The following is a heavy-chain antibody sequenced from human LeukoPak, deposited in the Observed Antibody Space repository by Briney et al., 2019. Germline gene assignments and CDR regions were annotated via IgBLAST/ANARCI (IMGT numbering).Heavy chain of an antibody. J-gene: IGHJ4*02. CDR1: GGSISSGDYY. CDR2: IYYSGST. D-gene: IGHD2-15*01. CDR3: GGSDIVVVVAAIEFRY. V-gene: IGHV4-39*07. Sequence: PSQTLSLTCTVSGGSISSGDYYWSWIRQPPGKGLEWIGSIYYSGSTYYNPSLKSRVTISVDTSKNQFSLKLSSVTAADTAVYYCGGSDIVVVVAAIEFRYWGQGTLVTVSS.